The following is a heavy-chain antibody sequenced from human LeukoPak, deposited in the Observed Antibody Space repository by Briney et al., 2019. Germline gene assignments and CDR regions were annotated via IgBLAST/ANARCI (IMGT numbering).Heavy chain of an antibody. CDR1: GFTFSSYS. CDR2: ISSSSSTI. J-gene: IGHJ4*02. V-gene: IGHV3-48*01. CDR3: ARALRHSGYDY. Sequence: GSLRLSCAASGFTFSSYSMNWVRQAPGKGLEWVSYISSSSSTIYYADSVKGRFTISRDNAKNSLYLQMNSLRAEDTAVYYCARALRHSGYDYWGQGTLVTVSS. D-gene: IGHD5-12*01.